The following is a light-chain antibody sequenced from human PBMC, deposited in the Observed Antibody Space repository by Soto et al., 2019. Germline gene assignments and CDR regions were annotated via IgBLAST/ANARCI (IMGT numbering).Light chain of an antibody. J-gene: IGLJ2*01. CDR2: GNS. Sequence: QSVLTQQPSVSGAPGQRVTISCTGSSSNIGAGYDVHWYQQLPGTAPKLLIYGNSNRPSGVPDRFSGSKSGTSASLAITGLQADDEADYYCQSYDSSLSGSVFGGGTKVTVL. V-gene: IGLV1-40*01. CDR3: QSYDSSLSGSV. CDR1: SSNIGAGYD.